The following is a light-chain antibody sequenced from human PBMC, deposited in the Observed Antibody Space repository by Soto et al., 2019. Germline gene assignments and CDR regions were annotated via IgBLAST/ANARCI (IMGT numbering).Light chain of an antibody. CDR1: TSDVGSYDS. CDR3: CSYAGTSYV. V-gene: IGLV2-23*02. CDR2: EVN. J-gene: IGLJ1*01. Sequence: QSVLTQRASVSGSPGQSITISCTGTTSDVGSYDSVSWYQHHPGKAPKLMIHEVNKRPSGVSIRFSGSKSGNTASLTISGLQAEDEADYYCCSYAGTSYVFGAGTKVTVL.